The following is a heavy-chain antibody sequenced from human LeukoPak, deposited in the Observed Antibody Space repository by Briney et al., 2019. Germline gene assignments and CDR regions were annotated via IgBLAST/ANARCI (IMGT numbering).Heavy chain of an antibody. Sequence: SETLSLTCTVSGGSISSYYRSWIRQPPGKGLEWIGYIYYSGSTNYNPSLKSRVTISVDTSKNQFSLKLSSVTAADTAVYYCARVQIVGTSRHAFDIWGQGTMVTVSS. CDR1: GGSISSYY. CDR2: IYYSGST. V-gene: IGHV4-59*01. J-gene: IGHJ3*02. CDR3: ARVQIVGTSRHAFDI. D-gene: IGHD1-26*01.